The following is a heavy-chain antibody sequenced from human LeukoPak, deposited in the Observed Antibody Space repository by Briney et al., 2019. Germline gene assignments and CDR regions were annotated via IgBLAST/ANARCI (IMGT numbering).Heavy chain of an antibody. CDR1: GYTFSSYW. V-gene: IGHV3-7*01. D-gene: IGHD5-24*01. Sequence: GGPLRLLCAASGYTFSSYWMRCVRQAPGKGLEGVANKKQDGSEKYYVDSVKGRFTISRDNAKNSLYLQMNSLRAEDTAVYYCASSIEMATIARDYWGQGTLVTVSS. CDR3: ASSIEMATIARDY. CDR2: KKQDGSEK. J-gene: IGHJ4*02.